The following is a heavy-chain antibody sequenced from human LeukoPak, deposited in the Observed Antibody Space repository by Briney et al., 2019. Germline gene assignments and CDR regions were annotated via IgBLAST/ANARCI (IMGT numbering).Heavy chain of an antibody. CDR2: ISSSSSTI. J-gene: IGHJ4*02. CDR3: AKDHEDGDYGETDDY. CDR1: GFTFSSYS. D-gene: IGHD4-17*01. Sequence: GGSLRLSCAASGFTFSSYSMNWVRQAPGKGLEWVSYISSSSSTIYYADSVKGRFTISRDNAKNSLYLQMNSLRAEDTAVYYCAKDHEDGDYGETDDYWGEGTLVTVSS. V-gene: IGHV3-48*01.